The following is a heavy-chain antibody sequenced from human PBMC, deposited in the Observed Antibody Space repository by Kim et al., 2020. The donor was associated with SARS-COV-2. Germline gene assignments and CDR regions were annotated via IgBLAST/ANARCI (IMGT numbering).Heavy chain of an antibody. CDR2: VYNSGNT. CDR1: GDSLSSHY. J-gene: IGHJ4*02. CDR3: APYRRDGRYYAIDY. D-gene: IGHD2-2*01. Sequence: SETLSLTCTFSGDSLSSHYWTWIRQPPGKGLEWIGYVYNSGNTNYNPSLKSRVTMSLDTSQKQFSLKLTSVTAADTAVYYCAPYRRDGRYYAIDYWGQGTLFTVSS. V-gene: IGHV4-59*08.